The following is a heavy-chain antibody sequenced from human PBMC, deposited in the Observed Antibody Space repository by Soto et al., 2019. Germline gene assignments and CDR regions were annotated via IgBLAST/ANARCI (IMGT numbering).Heavy chain of an antibody. Sequence: EVQLVESGGGLVQPGGSLRLSCAASGFTLSDNWIHWVRRVPGKGLVWVSRTNSDGSSVTYADSVKGRFTLPRDNAKYTWFLQMDSLRGEDTAMYYCVRAPEQRPFDYWGQGTLVTVSS. CDR3: VRAPEQRPFDY. J-gene: IGHJ4*02. D-gene: IGHD6-25*01. V-gene: IGHV3-74*03. CDR2: TNSDGSSV. CDR1: GFTLSDNW.